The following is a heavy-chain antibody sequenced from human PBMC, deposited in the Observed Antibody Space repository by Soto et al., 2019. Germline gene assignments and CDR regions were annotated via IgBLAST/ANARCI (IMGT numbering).Heavy chain of an antibody. CDR3: AREGFGELFPRYGMDV. D-gene: IGHD3-10*01. V-gene: IGHV3-30-3*01. J-gene: IGHJ6*02. Sequence: GGSLRLSCAASGFTFSSYAMHWVRQAPGKGLEWVAVISYDGSNKYYADSVKGRFTISRDNSKNTLYLQMNSLRAEDTAVYYCAREGFGELFPRYGMDVWGQGTTVTVSS. CDR1: GFTFSSYA. CDR2: ISYDGSNK.